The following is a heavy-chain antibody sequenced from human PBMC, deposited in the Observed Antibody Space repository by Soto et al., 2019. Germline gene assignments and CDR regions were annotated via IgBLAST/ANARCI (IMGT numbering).Heavy chain of an antibody. CDR2: ISYDGSNK. CDR3: AKVLPNYDSSGYCDY. CDR1: GFTFSSYG. D-gene: IGHD3-22*01. J-gene: IGHJ4*02. Sequence: QVQLVESGGGVVQPGRSLRLSCAASGFTFSSYGMHWVRQAPGKGLEWVAVISYDGSNKYYADSVKGRFTISRDNSKNTLYLQMNSLRAEDTAVYNCAKVLPNYDSSGYCDYWGQGTLVTVSS. V-gene: IGHV3-30*18.